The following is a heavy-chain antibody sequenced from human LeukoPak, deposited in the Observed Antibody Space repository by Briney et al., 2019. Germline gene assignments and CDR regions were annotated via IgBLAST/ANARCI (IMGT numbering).Heavy chain of an antibody. J-gene: IGHJ4*02. CDR1: GLTFSSYT. CDR2: ISSDSSDI. V-gene: IGHV3-21*01. CDR3: ERVCGSGRSGGGCYPDAFDY. D-gene: IGHD2-15*01. Sequence: GGSLRLSCAVSGLTFSSYTMNWVRQAPGKGLEWVSSISSDSSDIDYADSVKGRLTISRDNAKTSLYLQMNSLRAEDSAVYYSERVCGSGRSGGGCYPDAFDYWGQGTLVTVSS.